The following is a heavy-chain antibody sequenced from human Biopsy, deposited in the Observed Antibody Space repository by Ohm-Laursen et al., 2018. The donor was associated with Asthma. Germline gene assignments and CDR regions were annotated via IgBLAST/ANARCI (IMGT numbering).Heavy chain of an antibody. J-gene: IGHJ6*02. D-gene: IGHD3-10*01. CDR1: GYTFNSAG. CDR2: ISVYNGNT. CDR3: ARAVDYSHYYGIDV. Sequence: ASVKVSCKNSGYTFNSAGTTWVRQAPGQGLEWMGWISVYNGNTKVAQKLQDRVTMITDTSTSTAYMELRSLRSDDTAVYFCARAVDYSHYYGIDVWGQGTTVTVS. V-gene: IGHV1-18*01.